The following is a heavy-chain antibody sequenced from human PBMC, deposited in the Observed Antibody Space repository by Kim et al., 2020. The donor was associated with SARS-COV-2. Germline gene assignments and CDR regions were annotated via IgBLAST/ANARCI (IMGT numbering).Heavy chain of an antibody. CDR2: ISYHGSNE. CDR1: GFTFSIYG. D-gene: IGHD6-13*01. V-gene: IGHV3-30*03. Sequence: GGSLRLSCAASGFTFSIYGMHWVRQAPGKGLEWVAFISYHGSNEYYADSVKGRFTISRDNSKNTLYLQINSLRAEDTAVYYCASGDSSSWYYNSWGQGTLVTVSS. CDR3: ASGDSSSWYYNS. J-gene: IGHJ4*02.